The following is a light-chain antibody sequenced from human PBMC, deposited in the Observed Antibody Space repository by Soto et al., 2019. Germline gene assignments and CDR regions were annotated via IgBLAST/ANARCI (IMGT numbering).Light chain of an antibody. V-gene: IGKV3-20*01. Sequence: EIALTQSPGTLSLSPGERATLSCRASQSVSSIYLAWYQQKPGQAPRLLIYGASSRATGIPDRFSGSGSGTDFTLTISRLEPEDFAVYYCQQYNNWPQITFGQGTRLEIK. J-gene: IGKJ5*01. CDR1: QSVSSIY. CDR2: GAS. CDR3: QQYNNWPQIT.